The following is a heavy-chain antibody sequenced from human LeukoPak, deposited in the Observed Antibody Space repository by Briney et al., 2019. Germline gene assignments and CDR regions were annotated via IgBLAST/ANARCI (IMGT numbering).Heavy chain of an antibody. CDR1: GFTYSHYG. J-gene: IGHJ4*02. Sequence: GGSLRLSCAGSGFTYSHYGMHWVRQAPGKGLEWVAVICSDGTGKYYSDAVKGRFTISRDNFRNKLYLQMNSLRGEDTAVYYCARDAERGFDYSNSLKYWGQGTLVTVSS. V-gene: IGHV3-33*08. CDR2: ICSDGTGK. D-gene: IGHD4-11*01. CDR3: ARDAERGFDYSNSLKY.